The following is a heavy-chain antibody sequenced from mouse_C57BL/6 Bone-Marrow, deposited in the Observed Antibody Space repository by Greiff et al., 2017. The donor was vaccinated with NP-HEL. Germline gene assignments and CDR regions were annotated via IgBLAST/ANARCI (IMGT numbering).Heavy chain of an antibody. CDR2: IYPGSGST. J-gene: IGHJ2*01. Sequence: VQLQQPGAELVKPGASVKMSCKASGYTFTSYWITWVKQRPGQGLEWIGDIYPGSGSTNYNEKFKSKATLTVDTSSSTAYMQLSSLTSEDSAVYYCARRNYYDYDRGCIGCYFDYWGQGTTLTVSS. CDR3: ARRNYYDYDRGCIGCYFDY. V-gene: IGHV1-55*01. CDR1: GYTFTSYW. D-gene: IGHD2-4*01.